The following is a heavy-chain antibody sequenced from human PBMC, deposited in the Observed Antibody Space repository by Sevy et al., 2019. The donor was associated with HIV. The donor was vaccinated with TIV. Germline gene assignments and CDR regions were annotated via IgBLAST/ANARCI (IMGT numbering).Heavy chain of an antibody. J-gene: IGHJ6*02. CDR1: GFTFSSYG. CDR2: ISYDGSNK. CDR3: AKDFYGSGSYYYYYYGMDV. Sequence: GGSLRLSCAASGFTFSSYGMHWVRQAPGKGLECVAVISYDGSNKYYADSVKGRFTISRDNSKNTLYLQMNSLRAEDTAVYYCAKDFYGSGSYYYYYYGMDVWGQGTTVTVSS. V-gene: IGHV3-30*18. D-gene: IGHD3-10*01.